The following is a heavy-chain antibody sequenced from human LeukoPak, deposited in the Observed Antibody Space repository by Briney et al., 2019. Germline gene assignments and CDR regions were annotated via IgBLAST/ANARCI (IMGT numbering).Heavy chain of an antibody. CDR1: GGSISSYY. CDR3: ARAFRVLRFLEWSTYFDY. J-gene: IGHJ4*02. Sequence: PSETLSLTCTVSGGSISSYYWSWIRQPPGKGLEWIGYIYYSGSTNYNPSLKSRVTISVDTSKNQFSLKLSSVTAADTAMYYCARAFRVLRFLEWSTYFDYWGQGTLVTVSS. CDR2: IYYSGST. V-gene: IGHV4-59*01. D-gene: IGHD3-3*01.